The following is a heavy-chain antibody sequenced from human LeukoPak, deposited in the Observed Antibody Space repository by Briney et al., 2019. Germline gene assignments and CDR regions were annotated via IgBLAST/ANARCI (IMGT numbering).Heavy chain of an antibody. CDR1: GDSISSNKYY. CDR2: IYYSGST. CDR3: ARTSSSSYGWFDP. Sequence: PSETLSLTRTVSGDSISSNKYYWGWMRQPPGKGLEWIGSIYYSGSTYYNPSLKSRVTISLDTPKNQFSLKVSSVTAADTAVYYCARTSSSSYGWFDPWGQGTLVTVSS. J-gene: IGHJ5*02. D-gene: IGHD2-2*01. V-gene: IGHV4-39*01.